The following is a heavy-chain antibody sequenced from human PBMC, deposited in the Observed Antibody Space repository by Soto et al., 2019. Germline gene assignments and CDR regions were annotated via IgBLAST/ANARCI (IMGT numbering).Heavy chain of an antibody. CDR2: IRSNRYGGTA. V-gene: IGHV3-49*03. CDR1: GFTFGDYV. D-gene: IGHD3-10*02. Sequence: EVQLVESGGGLVQPGRSLRLSCTTSGFTFGDYVMSWFRQAPGKGLEWVCFIRSNRYGGTAQYAASVRVRFTISRNHSKSNAYLQMNSLKTNDTCIYYCTRSSRVVGPGCSDYWGQGTLVTVSS. J-gene: IGHJ4*02. CDR3: TRSSRVVGPGCSDY.